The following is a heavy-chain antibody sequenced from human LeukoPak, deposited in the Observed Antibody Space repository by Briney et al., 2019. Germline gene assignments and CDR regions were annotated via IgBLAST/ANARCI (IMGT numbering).Heavy chain of an antibody. V-gene: IGHV4-61*02. CDR2: IYTSGST. J-gene: IGHJ4*02. Sequence: SQTLSLTCTVSGGSISSGSYYWSWIRQPAGKGLEWIGRIYTSGSTNYNPSLKSRVTISVDTSKNQFSLKLSSVTAADTAVYYCARDRGSSGWFDYWGQGTLVTVSS. CDR1: GGSISSGSYY. CDR3: ARDRGSSGWFDY. D-gene: IGHD3-10*01.